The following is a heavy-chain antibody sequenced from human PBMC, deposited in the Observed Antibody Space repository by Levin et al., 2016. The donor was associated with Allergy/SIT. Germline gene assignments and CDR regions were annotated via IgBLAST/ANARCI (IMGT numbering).Heavy chain of an antibody. J-gene: IGHJ6*02. CDR2: INSDGSST. V-gene: IGHV3-74*01. Sequence: GESLKISCAASGFTFSSYWMHWVRQAPGKGLVWVSRINSDGSSTSYADSVKGRFTISRENAKNSLYLQVNSLRAGDTAVYYCGRAGNYYYGMDVWGQGTTVIVSS. CDR1: GFTFSSYW. D-gene: IGHD3-10*01. CDR3: GRAGNYYYGMDV.